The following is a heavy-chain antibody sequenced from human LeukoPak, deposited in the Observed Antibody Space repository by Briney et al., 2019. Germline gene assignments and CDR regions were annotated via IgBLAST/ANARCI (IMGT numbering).Heavy chain of an antibody. D-gene: IGHD3-22*01. CDR3: ARDYYDSSGYAY. Sequence: ASVKVSCKASGGTFSSYAISWVRQAPGQGLEWMGWISAYNGNTNYAQKLQGRVTMTTDTSTSTAYMELRSLRSDDTAVYYCARDYYDSSGYAYWGQGTLVTVSS. V-gene: IGHV1-18*01. J-gene: IGHJ4*02. CDR1: GGTFSSYA. CDR2: ISAYNGNT.